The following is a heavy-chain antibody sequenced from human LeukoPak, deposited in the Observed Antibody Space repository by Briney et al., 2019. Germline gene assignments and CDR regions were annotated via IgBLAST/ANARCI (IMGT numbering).Heavy chain of an antibody. V-gene: IGHV3-21*01. CDR2: ISSSNSYI. CDR1: GFTFSSYS. Sequence: GGSLRLSCAASGFTFSSYSMNWVRQAPGKGLEWVSSISSSNSYIYYADSVKGRFTISRDNAKNSLYLQMNSLRAEDTAVYYCARLSSIAARGTRAYDYWGQGTLVTVSS. D-gene: IGHD6-6*01. CDR3: ARLSSIAARGTRAYDY. J-gene: IGHJ4*02.